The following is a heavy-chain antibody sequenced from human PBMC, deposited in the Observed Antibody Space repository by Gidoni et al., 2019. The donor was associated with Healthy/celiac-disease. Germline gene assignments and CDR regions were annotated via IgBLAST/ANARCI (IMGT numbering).Heavy chain of an antibody. CDR2: IWYDGSNK. CDR3: ARDLNDYSNFYYYYGMDV. CDR1: GFTFSSYG. D-gene: IGHD4-4*01. Sequence: QVQLVESGGGVVQPGRSLRLSCAASGFTFSSYGMHGVRQAPGKGLEWVAVIWYDGSNKYYTDSVKGRFTISRDNSKNTLYLQMNSLRAEDTAVYYCARDLNDYSNFYYYYGMDVWGQGTTVTVSS. J-gene: IGHJ6*02. V-gene: IGHV3-33*01.